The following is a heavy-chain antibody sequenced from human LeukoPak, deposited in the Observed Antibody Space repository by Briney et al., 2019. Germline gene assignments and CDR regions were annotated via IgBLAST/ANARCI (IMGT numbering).Heavy chain of an antibody. D-gene: IGHD3-3*02. CDR2: IKSEGEGATT. Sequence: GGSLRLSCASSGFTIGTAWMSWVRQAPGKGLEWLGHIKSEGEGATTDYAAPAKGRFAISRDDSKNMIYLQMSSLKMDDTAIYYCIAHFPYFYGFDVWGKGTTVTASS. J-gene: IGHJ6*04. CDR3: IAHFPYFYGFDV. V-gene: IGHV3-15*01. CDR1: GFTIGTAW.